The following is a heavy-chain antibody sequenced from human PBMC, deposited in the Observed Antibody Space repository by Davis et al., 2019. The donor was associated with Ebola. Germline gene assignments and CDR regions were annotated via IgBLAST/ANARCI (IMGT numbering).Heavy chain of an antibody. Sequence: AASVKVSCKASGYTFTSYDINWVRQATGQGFEWMGWMNPNSGNTGYAQKFQGRVTMTRDTSTSTAYTELSSLRSEDTAVYYCARASWATVGTRWFDPWGQGTLVTVSS. J-gene: IGHJ5*02. CDR1: GYTFTSYD. V-gene: IGHV1-8*01. D-gene: IGHD6-13*01. CDR2: MNPNSGNT. CDR3: ARASWATVGTRWFDP.